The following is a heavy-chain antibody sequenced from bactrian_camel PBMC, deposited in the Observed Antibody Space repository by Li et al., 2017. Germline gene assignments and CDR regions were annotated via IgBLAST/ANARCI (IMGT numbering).Heavy chain of an antibody. D-gene: IGHD1*01. Sequence: VQLVESGGGSVQAGGSLRLSCVGSGTDYSSYCMSWVCQAPGKGLEWVSGINSGGGSTYYADSVKGRFTISRDNAKNTLYLQMNSLKTEDTAVYYCATGAVIGYWGQGTQVTVS. CDR2: INSGGGST. CDR3: ATGAVIGY. CDR1: GTDYSSYC. V-gene: IGHV3S40*01. J-gene: IGHJ4*01.